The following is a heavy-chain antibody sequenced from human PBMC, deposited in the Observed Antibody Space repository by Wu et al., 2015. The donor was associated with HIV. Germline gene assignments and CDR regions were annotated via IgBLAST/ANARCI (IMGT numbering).Heavy chain of an antibody. CDR1: GASWRHYA. D-gene: IGHD3-22*01. J-gene: IGHJ4*02. CDR2: VIPAFNVI. V-gene: IGHV1-69*05. CDR3: AGRQKYISGNVGDFDF. Sequence: QVQMVQSGAEMKKPGSSVKVSCKASGASWRHYAMNWVRQAPGQGLEWMGGVIPAFNVINYAQKFQGRVTITTDESTTTVFLEVKSLKSDDTANYYCAGRQKYISGNVGDFDFWGQGNDDHRLL.